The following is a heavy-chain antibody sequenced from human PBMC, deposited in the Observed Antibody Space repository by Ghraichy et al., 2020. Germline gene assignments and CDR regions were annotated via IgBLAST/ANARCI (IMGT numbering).Heavy chain of an antibody. J-gene: IGHJ6*02. CDR3: AKDYKLSATGDYYYGMDV. V-gene: IGHV3-9*01. CDR1: GFTFDDYA. CDR2: ISWNSGSI. D-gene: IGHD1-14*01. Sequence: GGSLRLSCAASGFTFDDYAMHWVRQAPGKGLEWVSGISWNSGSIGYADSVKGRFTISRDNAKNSLYLQMNSLRAEDTALYYCAKDYKLSATGDYYYGMDVWGQGTTVTVSS.